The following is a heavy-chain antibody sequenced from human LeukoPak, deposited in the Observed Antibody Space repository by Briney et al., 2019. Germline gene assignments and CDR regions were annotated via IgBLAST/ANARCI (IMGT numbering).Heavy chain of an antibody. J-gene: IGHJ4*02. CDR2: INHSGST. D-gene: IGHD3-9*01. V-gene: IGHV4-34*01. Sequence: SETLSLTCAVYGGSFSGYYWSWIRQPPGKGLEWIGEINHSGSTNYNLSLKSRVTISVDTSKNQFSLKLSSVTAADTAVYYCARVRYSTLDYWGQGTLVTVSS. CDR3: ARVRYSTLDY. CDR1: GGSFSGYY.